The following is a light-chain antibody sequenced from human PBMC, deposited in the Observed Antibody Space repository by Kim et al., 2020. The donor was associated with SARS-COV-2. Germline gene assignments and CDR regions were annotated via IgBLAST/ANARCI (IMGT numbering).Light chain of an antibody. CDR3: NSRDSSGNHHVV. CDR1: SLRSYY. CDR2: GKN. J-gene: IGLJ2*01. Sequence: SSELTQDPAVSVALGQTVRITCQGDSLRSYYASWYQQKPGQAPVLVIYGKNNRPSGIPDRFSGSSSGNTASLTITGAQAEDEADYYCNSRDSSGNHHVVFGGGTQLT. V-gene: IGLV3-19*01.